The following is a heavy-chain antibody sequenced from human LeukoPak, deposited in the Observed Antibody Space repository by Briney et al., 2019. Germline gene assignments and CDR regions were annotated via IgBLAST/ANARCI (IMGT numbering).Heavy chain of an antibody. V-gene: IGHV3-21*01. J-gene: IGHJ3*02. D-gene: IGHD2-15*01. CDR3: AGGSLLRGAFDI. CDR2: ISSSSGYI. Sequence: GGSLRLSCAASGFTFSTYSMNWARQAPGKGLEWVSSISSSSGYIYYADSVKGRFTISRDNAKNSLYLQMNSLRAEDTAVYYCAGGSLLRGAFDIWGQGTMVTVSS. CDR1: GFTFSTYS.